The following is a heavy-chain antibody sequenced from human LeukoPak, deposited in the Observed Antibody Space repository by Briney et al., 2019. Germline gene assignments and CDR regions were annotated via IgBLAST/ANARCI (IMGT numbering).Heavy chain of an antibody. CDR2: ISGSGGST. J-gene: IGHJ4*02. Sequence: GGSLRLSCAASGFTFSSYAMSWVRQAPGKGLEWVSAISGSGGSTYYADSVKGRFTISRDNAKNSLYLQMNSLRAEDTAVYYCARDSPLYYYGSGSYYNHPFDYWGQGTLVTVSS. CDR3: ARDSPLYYYGSGSYYNHPFDY. CDR1: GFTFSSYA. D-gene: IGHD3-10*01. V-gene: IGHV3-23*01.